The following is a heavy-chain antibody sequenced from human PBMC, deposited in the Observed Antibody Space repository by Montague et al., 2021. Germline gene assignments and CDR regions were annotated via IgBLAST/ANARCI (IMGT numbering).Heavy chain of an antibody. CDR1: GLIFSHSW. CDR3: ARNPAYGALDY. D-gene: IGHD4/OR15-4a*01. Sequence: SLRLSCAASGLIFSHSWMAWVRLPPGKGLEWVAGVNPDGSQVGYVESVKGRFTISEDNAKNSLFLQMNSLRGDDTALYYCARNPAYGALDYWGQGTRVTVSS. J-gene: IGHJ4*02. V-gene: IGHV3-7*03. CDR2: VNPDGSQV.